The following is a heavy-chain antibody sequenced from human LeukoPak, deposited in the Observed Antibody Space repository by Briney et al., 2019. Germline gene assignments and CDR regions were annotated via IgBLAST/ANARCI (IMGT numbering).Heavy chain of an antibody. Sequence: ASVKLSCKASGYTFTSYYMHWVRQAPGQGLEWMGIINPSGGSTSYAQKFQGRVTMTRDTSTSTVYVELSSLRSEDTAVYYCARELTYYYGSGSSQGIDYWGQGTLVTVSS. J-gene: IGHJ4*02. D-gene: IGHD3-10*01. CDR1: GYTFTSYY. CDR2: INPSGGST. V-gene: IGHV1-46*01. CDR3: ARELTYYYGSGSSQGIDY.